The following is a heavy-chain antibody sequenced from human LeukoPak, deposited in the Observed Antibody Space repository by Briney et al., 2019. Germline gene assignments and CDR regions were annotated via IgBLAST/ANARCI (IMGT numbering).Heavy chain of an antibody. CDR3: ARMQRTAPGRGYYYYTMDV. V-gene: IGHV2-70*11. CDR1: GFSLSTSGVG. CDR2: IDWDDDK. Sequence: SGPTLVNPTQTLTLTCTFSGFSLSTSGVGVGWIRQPPGKALEWLARIDWDDDKYYNTSLKTRLTISKDTSKNQVVLTMTNMDPVDTATYYCARMQRTAPGRGYYYYTMDVWGQGTTVTVSS. J-gene: IGHJ6*02. D-gene: IGHD6-13*01.